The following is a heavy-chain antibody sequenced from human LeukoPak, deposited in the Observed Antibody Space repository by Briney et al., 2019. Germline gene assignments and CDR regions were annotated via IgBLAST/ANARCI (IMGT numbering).Heavy chain of an antibody. V-gene: IGHV3-23*01. CDR2: ISGSGGST. CDR1: GFTFSSYS. D-gene: IGHD3-3*01. CDR3: AKDALYFGVVDYYYYYYGMDV. Sequence: PGGSLRLSCAASGFTFSSYSMNWVRQAPGKGLEWVSAISGSGGSTYYADSVKGRFTISRDNSKNTLYLQMNSLRAEDTAVYYCAKDALYFGVVDYYYYYYGMDVWGQGTTVTVSS. J-gene: IGHJ6*02.